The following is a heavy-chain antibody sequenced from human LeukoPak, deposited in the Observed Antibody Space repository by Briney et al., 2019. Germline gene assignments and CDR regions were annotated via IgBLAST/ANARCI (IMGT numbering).Heavy chain of an antibody. CDR2: TTPDGTER. CDR3: VRDMDV. V-gene: IGHV3-7*05. Sequence: GGSLRLSCAASGFTFSSYWMTWVRQAPGKGLEWVANTTPDGTERHYVDPVKGRSTISRDNAKNSLYLQMNTLRAEDTAVYYCVRDMDVWGQGTTVTVFS. J-gene: IGHJ6*02. CDR1: GFTFSSYW.